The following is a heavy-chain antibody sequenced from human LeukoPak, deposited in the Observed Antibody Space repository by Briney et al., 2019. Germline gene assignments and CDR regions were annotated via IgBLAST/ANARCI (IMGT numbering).Heavy chain of an antibody. J-gene: IGHJ5*02. CDR1: GYTFTNYD. V-gene: IGHV1-8*01. D-gene: IGHD2-15*01. Sequence: ASVKVSCKASGYTFTNYDINWVRQATGQGLEWMGWMNPNSGNTGYAQKFQGRVTMTTDTSTSTAYMELRSLRSDDTAVYYCARDPRGGYCSGGSCDWFDPWGQGTLVTVSS. CDR2: MNPNSGNT. CDR3: ARDPRGGYCSGGSCDWFDP.